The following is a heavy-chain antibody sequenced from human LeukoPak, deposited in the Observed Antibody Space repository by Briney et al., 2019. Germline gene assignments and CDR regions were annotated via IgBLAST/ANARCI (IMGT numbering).Heavy chain of an antibody. Sequence: ASVKVSCKASGYTFTSYGISWVRQAPGQGLEWMGRINPNSGGTNYAQKFQGRVTMTRDTSISTAYMELSRLRSDDTAVYYCARVFGRRYFDYWGQGTLVTVSS. CDR2: INPNSGGT. CDR1: GYTFTSYG. D-gene: IGHD3-16*01. J-gene: IGHJ4*02. V-gene: IGHV1-2*06. CDR3: ARVFGRRYFDY.